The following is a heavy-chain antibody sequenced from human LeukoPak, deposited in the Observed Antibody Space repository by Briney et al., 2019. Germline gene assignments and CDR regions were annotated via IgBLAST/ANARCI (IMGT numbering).Heavy chain of an antibody. CDR3: ARDHGDIVVVVAAHYYYGMDV. CDR2: ISSSSSYI. D-gene: IGHD2-15*01. CDR1: GFTFSSYM. J-gene: IGHJ6*02. V-gene: IGHV3-21*01. Sequence: PGGSLRLSCAASGFTFSSYMMNWDRQAPGKGLEWVSSISSSSSYIYYADSVKGRFTISRDNAKNSLYLQMNSLRAEDTAVYYCARDHGDIVVVVAAHYYYGMDVWGQGTTVTVSS.